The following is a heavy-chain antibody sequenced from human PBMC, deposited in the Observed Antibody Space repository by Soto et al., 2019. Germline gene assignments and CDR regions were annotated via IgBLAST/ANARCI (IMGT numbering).Heavy chain of an antibody. V-gene: IGHV4-61*03. CDR3: ARGAGFSYARAWCDI. D-gene: IGHD5-18*01. CDR2: IYYTGSN. Sequence: QVELQESGPGLVKPSETLSPTCTVFGASVSSGTYYRIWIRQAPGKGLEWVGHIYYTGSNKSNPPLNNRVTISVYTSKNHYSLHLPSVTAADTAVYYCARGAGFSYARAWCDIWGQVTLVTVSS. CDR1: GASVSSGTYY. J-gene: IGHJ1*01.